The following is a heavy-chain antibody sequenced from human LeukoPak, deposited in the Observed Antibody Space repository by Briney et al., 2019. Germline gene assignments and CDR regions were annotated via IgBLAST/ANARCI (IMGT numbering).Heavy chain of an antibody. V-gene: IGHV3-33*01. CDR1: GFTFSSYG. J-gene: IGHJ4*02. D-gene: IGHD6-13*01. Sequence: GGSLRLSCAASGFTFSSYGMHWVRQAPGKGLEWVAVIWYDGSNKYYADSVKGRFTISRDNSKNTLYLQMNSLRAEDTAVYYCAREGSSSWSYFDYWGQGTLVTVSS. CDR3: AREGSSSWSYFDY. CDR2: IWYDGSNK.